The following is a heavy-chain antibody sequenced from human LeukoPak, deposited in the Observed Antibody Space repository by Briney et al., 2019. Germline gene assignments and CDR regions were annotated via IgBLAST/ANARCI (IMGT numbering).Heavy chain of an antibody. J-gene: IGHJ3*02. CDR3: AREEYSSSSWDGFDI. Sequence: GGSLRLSCAASGFTFSSYWMHWVRQAPGKGLVWVSRINSDGSSTTYADSVKGRFTISRDNAKNTLYLQMNNLRAEDTAVYYCAREEYSSSSWDGFDIWGQGTMVTVSS. CDR1: GFTFSSYW. D-gene: IGHD6-6*01. CDR2: INSDGSST. V-gene: IGHV3-74*01.